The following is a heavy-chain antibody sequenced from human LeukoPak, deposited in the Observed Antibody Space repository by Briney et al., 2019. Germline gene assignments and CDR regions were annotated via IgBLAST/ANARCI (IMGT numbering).Heavy chain of an antibody. J-gene: IGHJ4*02. Sequence: GASVKVSCKASGYTFTAYHMHWVRQAPGQGLEWMGWINPNSGDTRYSPNFQGRVTITRDASITTAYMELSRLRSDDTAVYYCAKVIIGHDSSSNFDDWGQGTLVTVSS. CDR2: INPNSGDT. D-gene: IGHD6-13*01. CDR3: AKVIIGHDSSSNFDD. V-gene: IGHV1-2*02. CDR1: GYTFTAYH.